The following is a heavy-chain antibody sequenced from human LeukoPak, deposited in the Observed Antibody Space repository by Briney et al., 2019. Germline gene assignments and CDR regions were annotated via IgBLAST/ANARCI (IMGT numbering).Heavy chain of an antibody. CDR2: IYHSGTT. J-gene: IGHJ5*02. Sequence: SETLSLTCTVSGGSISSGDYYWSWIRQPPGKGLEWIGYIYHSGTTYYNPSLKSRVIISLDTSKNQFPLKLSSVTAADTAVYYCARVCTCSSSSCYSVAWFDPWGQGTLVTVSS. V-gene: IGHV4-30-4*08. CDR1: GGSISSGDYY. CDR3: ARVCTCSSSSCYSVAWFDP. D-gene: IGHD2-15*01.